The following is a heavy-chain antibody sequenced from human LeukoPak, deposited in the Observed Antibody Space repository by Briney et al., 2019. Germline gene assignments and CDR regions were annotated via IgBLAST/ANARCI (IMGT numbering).Heavy chain of an antibody. J-gene: IGHJ4*02. CDR1: GFTFSNYE. CDR3: ARNLNSPIAVAGSDY. Sequence: QTGGSLRLSCAASGFTFSNYEMNWVRQAPGEGLEWVSYTSGRGDVIYYADSVKGRFTVSRDNAKNSLYLQMNSLTAEDTAVYYCARNLNSPIAVAGSDYWGQGTLVTVSS. CDR2: TSGRGDVI. D-gene: IGHD6-19*01. V-gene: IGHV3-48*03.